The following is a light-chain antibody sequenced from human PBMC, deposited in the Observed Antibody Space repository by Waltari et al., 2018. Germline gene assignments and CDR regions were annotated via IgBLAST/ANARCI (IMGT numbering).Light chain of an antibody. CDR2: RNN. CDR1: SSNIGSNY. J-gene: IGLJ1*01. CDR3: AAWDDSLSGFYV. V-gene: IGLV1-47*01. Sequence: QSVLTQPPSASGTPGQRVTISCSGRSSNIGSNYVYWYQQLPGTAPKLLIYRNNQRASGVPDRFSGAKAGTSACRAISGLRSEDEADYYCAAWDDSLSGFYVFGTGTKVTVL.